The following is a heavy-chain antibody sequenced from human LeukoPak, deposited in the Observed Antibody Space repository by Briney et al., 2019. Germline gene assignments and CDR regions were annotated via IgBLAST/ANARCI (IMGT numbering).Heavy chain of an antibody. CDR1: GFTFTTYA. CDR3: AKASRRIAEAGTVRYYYYMDV. J-gene: IGHJ6*03. CDR2: ISGTGGDT. Sequence: PGGSLRLSCAPSGFTFTTYAMSWVRQAPGQGLEWVSAISGTGGDTYHADSVQGRFTISSDNSNNTPYLQMNSLIAEGTAVNYFAKASRRIAEAGTVRYYYYMDVWWRERRSPSA. D-gene: IGHD6-13*01. V-gene: IGHV3-23*01.